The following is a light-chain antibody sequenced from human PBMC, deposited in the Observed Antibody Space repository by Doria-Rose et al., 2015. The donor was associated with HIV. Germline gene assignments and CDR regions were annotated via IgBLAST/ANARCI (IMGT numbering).Light chain of an antibody. V-gene: IGLV2-14*03. J-gene: IGLJ1*01. Sequence: SPGHSITISCTLTSSDVGGFDYVSWYQRHPGKAPKLMIYDVSNRPSGVSNRFSGSKSGDTASLIISGLQAEDEADYYCNSYTTSSTHNYVFGTGTKVTVL. CDR2: DVS. CDR1: SSDVGGFDY. CDR3: NSYTTSSTHNYV.